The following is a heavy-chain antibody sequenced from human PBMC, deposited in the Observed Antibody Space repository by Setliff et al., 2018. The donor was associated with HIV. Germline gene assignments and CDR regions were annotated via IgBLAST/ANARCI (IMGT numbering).Heavy chain of an antibody. CDR2: IYLGDSHV. Sequence: GESLKISCKGSGYSFTPYWIGWVRQMPGKGLEWMGIIYLGDSHVRYSPSFQGQVTISADTSISISRDDSKNSVYLQMNSLKTEDTAVYYCTTLVGANPWHDAFDIWGHGTMVTVSS. V-gene: IGHV5-51*01. CDR3: TTLVGANPWHDAFDI. J-gene: IGHJ3*02. D-gene: IGHD1-26*01. CDR1: GYSFTPYW.